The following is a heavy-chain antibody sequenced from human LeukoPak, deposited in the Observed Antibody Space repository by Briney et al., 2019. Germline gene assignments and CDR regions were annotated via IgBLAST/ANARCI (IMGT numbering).Heavy chain of an antibody. Sequence: ASVTVSFKASGYTFTSYGVSWVRQAPGQGLEWMGWISAYNGNTNYAQKLQGRVTMTTDTSTSTAYMELRSLRSDDTAVYYCARPRVEWLGIDYWGQGTLVTVSS. D-gene: IGHD6-19*01. CDR1: GYTFTSYG. J-gene: IGHJ4*02. CDR2: ISAYNGNT. V-gene: IGHV1-18*01. CDR3: ARPRVEWLGIDY.